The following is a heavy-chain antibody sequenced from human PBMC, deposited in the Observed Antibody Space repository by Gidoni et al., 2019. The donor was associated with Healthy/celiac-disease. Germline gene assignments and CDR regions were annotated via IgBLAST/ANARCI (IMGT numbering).Heavy chain of an antibody. CDR3: ARGMGESYSLPNWYFDL. CDR2: ISSSSSYT. J-gene: IGHJ2*01. Sequence: QVQLVESGGGLVKPGGSLRLSCAASGFTFSDYYMSWIRQAPGKGLEWVSYISSSSSYTNYADSVKGRFTISRDNAKNSLYLQMNSLRAEDTAVYYCARGMGESYSLPNWYFDLWGRGTLVTVSS. CDR1: GFTFSDYY. V-gene: IGHV3-11*05. D-gene: IGHD1-26*01.